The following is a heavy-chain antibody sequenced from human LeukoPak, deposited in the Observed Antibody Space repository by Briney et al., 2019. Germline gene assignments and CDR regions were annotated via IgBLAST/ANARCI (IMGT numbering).Heavy chain of an antibody. Sequence: GGSLRLSCAASGFTFSSYGMSWVRQAPGKGLEWVSAISGSGGSTYYAESVKGRFTISRDNSKNTLYLQMNSLRAEDTAVYYCAKTSRRLVVRATIDYWGQGTLVTVSS. CDR2: ISGSGGST. CDR3: AKTSRRLVVRATIDY. CDR1: GFTFSSYG. V-gene: IGHV3-23*01. D-gene: IGHD1-26*01. J-gene: IGHJ4*02.